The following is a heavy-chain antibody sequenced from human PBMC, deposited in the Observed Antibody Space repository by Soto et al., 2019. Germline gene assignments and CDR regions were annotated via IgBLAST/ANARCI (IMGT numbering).Heavy chain of an antibody. CDR1: GFAFSSFD. V-gene: IGHV3-23*01. CDR2: ISASGRYN. J-gene: IGHJ4*02. CDR3: TSHQIAICDY. D-gene: IGHD2-2*01. Sequence: EVQLQESGGGLVQPGGSLRLSCAASGFAFSSFDMSWVRQAPGKGLEWVSAISASGRYNPYTDSVRGRFTISRDNLRNTVDLQMNSLRPEDTAVYYCTSHQIAICDYWGRGTLVTVSS.